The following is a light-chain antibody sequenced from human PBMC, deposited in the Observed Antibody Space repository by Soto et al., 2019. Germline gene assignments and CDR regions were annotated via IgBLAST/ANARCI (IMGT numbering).Light chain of an antibody. CDR1: SSDVGSYNL. V-gene: IGLV2-23*03. CDR3: WSYAGRRTFEV. J-gene: IGLJ2*01. CDR2: EGN. Sequence: QSVLTQPASVSGSPGQSITISCTGSSSDVGSYNLVSWYQQYPGKAPKLMIFEGNKRPSGVSNRFSASKSGNTASLTISGRQAEDEADYYCWSYAGRRTFEVFGGGTQLTVL.